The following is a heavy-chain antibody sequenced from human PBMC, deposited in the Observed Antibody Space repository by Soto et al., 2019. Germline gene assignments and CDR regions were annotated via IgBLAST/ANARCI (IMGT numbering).Heavy chain of an antibody. CDR2: ISCSCGTT. J-gene: IGHJ4*02. V-gene: IGHV3-23*01. CDR1: GFTFSRYA. D-gene: IGHD3-22*01. Sequence: GGSLRLSCAASGFTFSRYAMSWVRQAPGKGLEWISVISCSCGTTYHAHSVRGRCTISSDNAKPTLYPQMNRLRDQSKAVYYREKVYNRGTYYCASCGYWRQGTLVTV. CDR3: EKVYNRGTYYCASCGY.